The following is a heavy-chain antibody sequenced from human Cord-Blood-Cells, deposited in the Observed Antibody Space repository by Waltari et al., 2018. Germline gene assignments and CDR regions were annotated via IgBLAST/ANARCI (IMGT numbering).Heavy chain of an antibody. J-gene: IGHJ4*02. V-gene: IGHV4-34*01. CDR1: GGSFSGYY. Sequence: QVQLQQWGAGLLKPSETLSLTCAVYGGSFSGYYWSWIRQPPGKGLEWIGEINHSGSPNYNPSLKSRGPISVDTSKNQFSLKLSSVTAADTAVYYCARGGGDCSSTSCYDYWGQGTLVTVSS. CDR2: INHSGSP. D-gene: IGHD2-2*01. CDR3: ARGGGDCSSTSCYDY.